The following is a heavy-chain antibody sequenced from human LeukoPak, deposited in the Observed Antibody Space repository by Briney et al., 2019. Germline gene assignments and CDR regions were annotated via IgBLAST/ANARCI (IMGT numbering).Heavy chain of an antibody. D-gene: IGHD3-3*01. CDR1: GFTFSSYG. V-gene: IGHV3-30*02. CDR3: AHLEGMVIQN. CDR2: IRNGGSHK. Sequence: GGSLRLSCAASGFTFSSYGMHWVRQAPGKGLEWVSFIRNGGSHKYYADSVKGRFTISRDNSKNTVYLQMNSLRAEDTAVYYCAHLEGMVIQNWGQGTLVTVSS. J-gene: IGHJ1*01.